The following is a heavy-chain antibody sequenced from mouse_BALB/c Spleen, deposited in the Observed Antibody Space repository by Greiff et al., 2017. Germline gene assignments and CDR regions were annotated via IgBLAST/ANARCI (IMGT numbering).Heavy chain of an antibody. CDR2: ILPGSGST. D-gene: IGHD1-1*01. Sequence: VQLQESGAELVKPGASVKISCKATGYTFSSYWIEWVKQRPGHGLEWIGEILPGSGSTNYNEKFKGKATFAADTSSNTAYMQLSSLTSEDSAVYYCARGGDTVGADYWGQGTTLTVSS. CDR3: ARGGDTVGADY. CDR1: GYTFSSYW. V-gene: IGHV1-9*01. J-gene: IGHJ2*01.